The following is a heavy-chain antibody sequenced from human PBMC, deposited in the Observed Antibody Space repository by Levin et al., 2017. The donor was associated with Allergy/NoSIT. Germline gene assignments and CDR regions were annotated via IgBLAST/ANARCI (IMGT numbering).Heavy chain of an antibody. D-gene: IGHD3-10*01. Sequence: ASVKVSCKASGYTFTSYSIHWVRQAPGQGLEWMGIIDPSGGSTIYAQNFQGRVTMTRDTSTSTVYMELSSLRSEDTAVYYCARTLTGSGIDYWGEGTPVTVSS. CDR3: ARTLTGSGIDY. J-gene: IGHJ4*02. CDR1: GYTFTSYS. V-gene: IGHV1-46*01. CDR2: IDPSGGST.